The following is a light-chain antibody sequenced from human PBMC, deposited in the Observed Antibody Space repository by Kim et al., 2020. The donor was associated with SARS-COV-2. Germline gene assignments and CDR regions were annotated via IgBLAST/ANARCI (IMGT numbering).Light chain of an antibody. J-gene: IGKJ1*01. V-gene: IGKV3-15*01. CDR1: QSVGSN. CDR3: LQYNEWPRA. Sequence: DIVVTQSPATLSVSPGESATLSCKASQSVGSNLAWYQQTPGQAPRLLIYGASTRATTIPPRFTASGSGTDFTLTINSLQSEDFAVYYCLQYNEWPRAFGQGTKVDIK. CDR2: GAS.